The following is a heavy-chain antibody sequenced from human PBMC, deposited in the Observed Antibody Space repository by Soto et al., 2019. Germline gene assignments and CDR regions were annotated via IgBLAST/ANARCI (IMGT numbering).Heavy chain of an antibody. Sequence: GGALIPSCAASGFTFSIYCMSCVRQAPGKGLEWASVISGSGGGTYYADSVKGPFTISRDNSKNTLYLQMNSLRAEDTAVYYCAKSSHADSWGQGALVTVSS. D-gene: IGHD6-6*01. CDR1: GFTFSIYC. CDR3: AKSSHADS. CDR2: ISGSGGGT. V-gene: IGHV3-23*01. J-gene: IGHJ4*02.